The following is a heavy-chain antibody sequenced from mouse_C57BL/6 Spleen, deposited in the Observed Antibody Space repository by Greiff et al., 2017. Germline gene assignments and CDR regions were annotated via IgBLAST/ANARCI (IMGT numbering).Heavy chain of an antibody. CDR2: INPYNGGT. Sequence: VQLQQSGPVLVKPGASVKMSCKASGYTFTDYYMHWVKQSPGQSLEWIGVINPYNGGTSYNQKFKGKATLTVDKSSSTAYMKLNSLTSEDSAVYYCARRTNSYWYFDVGGTGTTVTVPS. CDR1: GYTFTDYY. J-gene: IGHJ1*03. CDR3: ARRTNSYWYFDV. V-gene: IGHV1-19*01. D-gene: IGHD1-3*01.